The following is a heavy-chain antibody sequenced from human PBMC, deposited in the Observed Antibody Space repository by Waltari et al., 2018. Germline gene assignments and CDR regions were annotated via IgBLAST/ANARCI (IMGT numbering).Heavy chain of an antibody. CDR2: IYTRGST. J-gene: IGHJ1*01. CDR3: ARDSPLDDYGDYEAEYFQH. V-gene: IGHV4-4*07. Sequence: QVQLQESGPGLVKPSETLSLTCTVSGGSISSYYWSWIRQPAGKGLEWIGRIYTRGSTNDNPALKSRVTMSVDTSKNQFSLKLSSVTAADTAVYYCARDSPLDDYGDYEAEYFQHWGQGTLVTVSS. CDR1: GGSISSYY. D-gene: IGHD4-17*01.